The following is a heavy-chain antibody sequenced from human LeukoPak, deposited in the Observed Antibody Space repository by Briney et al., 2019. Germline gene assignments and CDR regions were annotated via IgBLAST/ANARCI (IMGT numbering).Heavy chain of an antibody. D-gene: IGHD4-11*01. CDR2: IYPGDSDS. CDR3: ARSTNTRDYTY. CDR1: GYSFSTYW. Sequence: GESLKISCQGSGYSFSTYWIGWVRQMPGKGLEWMGIIYPGDSDSRYSPSFQGQVTISADKSISTAYLQWSSLRASDTAMYYCARSTNTRDYTYWGQGTLVTVSS. V-gene: IGHV5-51*01. J-gene: IGHJ4*02.